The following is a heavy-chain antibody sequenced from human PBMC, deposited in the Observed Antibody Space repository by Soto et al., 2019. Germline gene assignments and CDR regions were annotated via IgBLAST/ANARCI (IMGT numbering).Heavy chain of an antibody. Sequence: SVKVSCKASGCTFSIYGFSWVRQAPGQGPEWIGGIIPILTTPNYAQKFHVRVTIVANESTKTVYMELSSLKSEDTAVYYCATSVGIAPTAEDGLDVWGQGTSVTVSS. CDR2: IIPILTTP. CDR3: ATSVGIAPTAEDGLDV. J-gene: IGHJ6*02. V-gene: IGHV1-69*13. CDR1: GCTFSIYG. D-gene: IGHD2-21*02.